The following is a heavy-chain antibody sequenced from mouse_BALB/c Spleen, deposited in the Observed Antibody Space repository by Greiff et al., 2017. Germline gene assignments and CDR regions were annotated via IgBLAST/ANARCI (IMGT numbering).Heavy chain of an antibody. Sequence: VQLQQSGAELVRPGSSVKISCKASGYAFSSYWMNWVKQRPGQGLEWIGQIYPGDGDTNYNGKFKGKATLTADKSSSTAYMQLSSLTSEDSAVYFCARRGYYYGSSYDAMDYWGQGTSVTVSS. V-gene: IGHV1-80*01. CDR1: GYAFSSYW. CDR2: IYPGDGDT. J-gene: IGHJ4*01. CDR3: ARRGYYYGSSYDAMDY. D-gene: IGHD1-1*01.